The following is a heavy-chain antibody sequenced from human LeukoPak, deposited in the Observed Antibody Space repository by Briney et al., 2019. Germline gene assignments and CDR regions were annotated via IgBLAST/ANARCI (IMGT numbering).Heavy chain of an antibody. Sequence: GGSLRLSCAASGFTFSSYEMNRVRQAPGKGLEWVSYISSSGSTIYYADSVKGRFTISRDNAKNSLYLQMNSLRAEDTALYYCARDGPGGDLPSVFDYWGQGTLVTVSS. V-gene: IGHV3-48*03. CDR2: ISSSGSTI. CDR3: ARDGPGGDLPSVFDY. CDR1: GFTFSSYE. J-gene: IGHJ4*02. D-gene: IGHD2-21*02.